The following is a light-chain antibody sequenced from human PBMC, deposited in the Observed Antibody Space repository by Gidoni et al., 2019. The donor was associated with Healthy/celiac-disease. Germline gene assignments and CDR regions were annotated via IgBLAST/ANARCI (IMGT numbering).Light chain of an antibody. CDR2: EVS. CDR3: SSYAGSNNVV. J-gene: IGLJ2*01. V-gene: IGLV2-8*01. CDR1: SSDVGGYNY. Sequence: QSALTQPPSASGFPGQSVTIACTGTSSDVGGYNYVSLYQQHPGKAPKLMIYEVSKRPSGVPDRFSGSKSGNTASLTFSGLQAEDEADYYCSSYAGSNNVVFGGGTKLPVL.